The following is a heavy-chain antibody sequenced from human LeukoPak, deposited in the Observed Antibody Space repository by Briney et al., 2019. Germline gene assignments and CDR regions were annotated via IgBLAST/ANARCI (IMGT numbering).Heavy chain of an antibody. V-gene: IGHV4-39*01. J-gene: IGHJ4*02. CDR3: GRLDDYDYSAW. D-gene: IGHD3-22*01. Sequence: SETLSLTCTVSSASIRSSNYYWGWIRQPPGKGLEWIGSIYYNGNTYYNPSLKSRVTISVDTSKNQFSLKLNSVTAADTAVYFCGRLDDYDYSAWWGQGILVTVSS. CDR2: IYYNGNT. CDR1: SASIRSSNYY.